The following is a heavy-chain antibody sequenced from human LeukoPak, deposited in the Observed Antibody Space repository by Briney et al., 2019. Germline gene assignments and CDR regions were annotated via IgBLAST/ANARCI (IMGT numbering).Heavy chain of an antibody. CDR3: ARDSSSRYYDY. D-gene: IGHD6-13*01. Sequence: GGSLRLSCAASGFTFSSYWMHWVRQAPGKGLVWVSCIKSDGSSTTYADSVKGRFTISRDNPKNTLHLQMNSLRAEDTAVYYCARDSSSRYYDYWGQGTLVTVSS. CDR2: IKSDGSST. CDR1: GFTFSSYW. V-gene: IGHV3-74*03. J-gene: IGHJ4*02.